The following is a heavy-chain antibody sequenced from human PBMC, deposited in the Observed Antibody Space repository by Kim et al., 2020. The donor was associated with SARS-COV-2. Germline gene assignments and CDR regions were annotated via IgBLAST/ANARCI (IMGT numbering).Heavy chain of an antibody. CDR2: ISYDGSNK. Sequence: GGSLRLSCAASGFTFSSYAMHWVRQAPGKGLEWVAVISYDGSNKYYVDSVKGRFTISRDNSKNTLYLQMNSLRAEDTAVYYCAREGYYDSSGATNAFDIWGQGTMVTVSS. CDR3: AREGYYDSSGATNAFDI. D-gene: IGHD3-22*01. J-gene: IGHJ3*02. CDR1: GFTFSSYA. V-gene: IGHV3-30*04.